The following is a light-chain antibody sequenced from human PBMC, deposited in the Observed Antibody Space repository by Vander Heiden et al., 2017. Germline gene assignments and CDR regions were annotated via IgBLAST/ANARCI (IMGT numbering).Light chain of an antibody. CDR2: AAS. CDR3: QQSYSTPRT. V-gene: IGKV1-39*01. Sequence: DIQMTQPPSSPSASVGDRVTITCRASQSISSYLNWYQQKPGKPPKLLIYAASSLQSGVPSRFSGSGSGTDFTLTISSLQPEDFATYYCQQSYSTPRTFGQGTKVEIK. CDR1: QSISSY. J-gene: IGKJ2*01.